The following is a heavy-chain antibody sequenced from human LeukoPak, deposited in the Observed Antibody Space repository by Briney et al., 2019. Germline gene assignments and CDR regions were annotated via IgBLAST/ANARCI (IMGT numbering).Heavy chain of an antibody. J-gene: IGHJ3*02. D-gene: IGHD2-2*01. CDR3: AREGYCSSNNCPRAFDI. CDR2: ISYDGINK. V-gene: IGHV3-30*01. Sequence: GGSLRLSCAASGFTFSKYAMHWVRQAPGKGLDWVAVISYDGINKYYADSVKGRFTISRDNAKNTLSLQMNSLRAEDTAVHYCAREGYCSSNNCPRAFDIWGQGTMVTVSS. CDR1: GFTFSKYA.